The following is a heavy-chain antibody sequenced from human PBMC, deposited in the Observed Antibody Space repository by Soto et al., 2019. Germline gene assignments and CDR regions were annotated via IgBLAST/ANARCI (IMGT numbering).Heavy chain of an antibody. CDR2: IYYSGST. V-gene: IGHV4-59*01. CDR3: ARGGGWLPFRY. Sequence: PSETLSLTCTVSGGSISSYYWSWIRQPPGKGLEWIGYIYYSGSTNYNPSLKSRVTISVDTSKNQFSLKLSSVTAADTAVYYCARGGGWLPFRYWGQGTLGTVS. J-gene: IGHJ4*02. D-gene: IGHD5-12*01. CDR1: GGSISSYY.